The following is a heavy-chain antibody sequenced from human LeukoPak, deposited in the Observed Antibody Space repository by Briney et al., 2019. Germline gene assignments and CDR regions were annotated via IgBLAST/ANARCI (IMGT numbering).Heavy chain of an antibody. CDR2: IYYSGRT. CDR3: ARRDDYSGYDSFDY. Sequence: SETLSLTCTVSGGSISSYYWSWIRQPPGKGLEWIGYIYYSGRTNYNPSLKSRLTISVDTSKNQFSLKLSSVTAADTAVYYCARRDDYSGYDSFDYWGQGTLVTVSS. J-gene: IGHJ4*02. V-gene: IGHV4-59*01. D-gene: IGHD5-12*01. CDR1: GGSISSYY.